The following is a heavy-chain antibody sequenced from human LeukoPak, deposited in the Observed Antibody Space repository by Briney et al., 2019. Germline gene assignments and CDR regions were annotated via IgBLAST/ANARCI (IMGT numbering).Heavy chain of an antibody. Sequence: SGPTLVNPTQTLTLTCTFSGFSLSISGVGVGWIRQPPGKALEWLTLIYWNDDKRYSPSLKGRLTITKDTSKNQVVLTMTNMDHVDIATYYCAHRAGSGSSRPNTFDIWGQGTMVTVSS. CDR3: AHRAGSGSSRPNTFDI. CDR1: GFSLSISGVG. CDR2: IYWNDDK. J-gene: IGHJ3*02. D-gene: IGHD3-10*01. V-gene: IGHV2-5*01.